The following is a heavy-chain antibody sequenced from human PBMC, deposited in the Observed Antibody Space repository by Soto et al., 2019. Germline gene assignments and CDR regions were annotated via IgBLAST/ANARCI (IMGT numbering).Heavy chain of an antibody. J-gene: IGHJ6*02. CDR1: GYTFTSYD. CDR3: ARGRSKKGMDV. CDR2: MNPNSGNT. V-gene: IGHV1-8*01. Sequence: QVQLVQSGAEVKKPGASVKVSCKASGYTFTSYDINWVRQATGQGLEWMGWMNPNSGNTGYAQKFQGXXTXTXXTSISTAYMELSSLRSEDTAVYYCARGRSKKGMDVWGQGTTVTVSS.